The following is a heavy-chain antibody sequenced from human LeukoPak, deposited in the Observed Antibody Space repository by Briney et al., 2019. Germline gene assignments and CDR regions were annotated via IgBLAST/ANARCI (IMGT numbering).Heavy chain of an antibody. CDR1: GGTFSSYA. CDR3: ARDQQLVSYYYYGMDV. D-gene: IGHD6-13*01. V-gene: IGHV1-69*05. J-gene: IGHJ6*02. Sequence: GASVKVSCKASGGTFSSYAISWVRQAPGQGLEWMGGIIPIFGTANYAQKFQGRVTITTDESTSTAYMELSSLRSEDTAVYYCARDQQLVSYYYYGMDVWGQGTTVTVSS. CDR2: IIPIFGTA.